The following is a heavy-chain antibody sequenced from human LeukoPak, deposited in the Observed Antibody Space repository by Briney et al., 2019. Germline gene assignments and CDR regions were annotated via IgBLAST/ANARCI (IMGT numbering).Heavy chain of an antibody. Sequence: PGGSLRLSCAASGFTFSGYAMSWVRQAPGKGLEWVSYISPGTIYYADSVKGRFTISRDNAKNSLYLQMNSLRAEDTAVYYCTRDGRVAYEMDVWGQGTTVTVSS. CDR2: ISPGTI. CDR1: GFTFSGYA. CDR3: TRDGRVAYEMDV. J-gene: IGHJ6*02. D-gene: IGHD2-15*01. V-gene: IGHV3-48*01.